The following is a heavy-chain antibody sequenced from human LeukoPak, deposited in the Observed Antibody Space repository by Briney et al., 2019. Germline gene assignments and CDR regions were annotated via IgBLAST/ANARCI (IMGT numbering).Heavy chain of an antibody. CDR1: GFTFSTYS. CDR3: ARDRHIYSYGYLGDY. J-gene: IGHJ4*02. CDR2: TRGSGGHT. D-gene: IGHD5-18*01. Sequence: GGSLTLSCATAGFTFSTYSMNWVRQPPGKGLEWVSSTRGSGGHTYYADSAKGRVTIPRDNTKISLFLRMNSLRAEDTAVYYCARDRHIYSYGYLGDYWGQGTLVTVSS. V-gene: IGHV3-21*01.